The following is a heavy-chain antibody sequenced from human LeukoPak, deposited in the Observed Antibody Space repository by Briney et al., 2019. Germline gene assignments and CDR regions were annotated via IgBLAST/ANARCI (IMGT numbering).Heavy chain of an antibody. CDR2: INPNSGGT. D-gene: IGHD5-12*01. CDR1: EYTFTNYY. V-gene: IGHV1-2*02. J-gene: IGHJ4*02. CDR3: ARDIVATRGHFDY. Sequence: GASVKVSCKASEYTFTNYYIHWVRQAPGQGLEWMGWINPNSGGTNYAQKFQGRVTMTRDTSISTAYMELSRLRSDDTAVYYCARDIVATRGHFDYWGQGTLVTVSS.